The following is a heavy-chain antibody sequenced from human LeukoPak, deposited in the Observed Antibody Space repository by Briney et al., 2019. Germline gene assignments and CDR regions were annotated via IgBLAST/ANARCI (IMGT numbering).Heavy chain of an antibody. CDR3: AKEGHPPRDSIQLWFVDY. J-gene: IGHJ4*02. Sequence: GGSLRLSCAASGFTFSSYGMHWVRQAPGKGLEWVAAISDGGSNKYYADSVKGRFTISRDNSKNTLYLQMDSLRAEDTAVYYCAKEGHPPRDSIQLWFVDYWGQGTLVTVSS. V-gene: IGHV3-30*18. D-gene: IGHD5-18*01. CDR1: GFTFSSYG. CDR2: ISDGGSNK.